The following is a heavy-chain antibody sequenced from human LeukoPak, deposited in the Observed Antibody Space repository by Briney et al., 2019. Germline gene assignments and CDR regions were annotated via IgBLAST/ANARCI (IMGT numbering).Heavy chain of an antibody. J-gene: IGHJ4*02. V-gene: IGHV3-72*01. D-gene: IGHD6-19*01. CDR1: GFTVSDHY. Sequence: TGGSLRLSCAASGFTVSDHYMDWVRQAPGKGLEWLGSIRNKANSHTTQYAASVKGRFTISRDDSNNSLYLQMNSLKTEDTAVYYCARVYSSSWSGSYFDYWGQGAQVTVSS. CDR2: IRNKANSHTT. CDR3: ARVYSSSWSGSYFDY.